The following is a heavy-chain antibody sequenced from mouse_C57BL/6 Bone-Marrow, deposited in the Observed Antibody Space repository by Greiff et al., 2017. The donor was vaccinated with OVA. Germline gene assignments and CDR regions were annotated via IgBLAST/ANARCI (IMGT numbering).Heavy chain of an antibody. CDR2: ISYDGSN. CDR3: ARDGGWLLLDY. V-gene: IGHV3-6*01. J-gene: IGHJ2*01. Sequence: VQLKESGPGLVKPSQSLSLTCSVTGYSITSGYYWNWIRQFPGNKLEWMGYISYDGSNNYNPSLKNRISITRDTSKNQFFLKLNSVTTEDTATYYCARDGGWLLLDYWGQGTTLTVSS. D-gene: IGHD2-3*01. CDR1: GYSITSGYY.